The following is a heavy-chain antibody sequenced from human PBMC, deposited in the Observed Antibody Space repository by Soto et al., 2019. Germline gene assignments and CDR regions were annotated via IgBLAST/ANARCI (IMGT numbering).Heavy chain of an antibody. Sequence: SETLSLTCTLSGGSVRAPDWWNWVRQSPDKGLAWIAEVHISGHSNYNPSLRSRVSVSIDSSKNQFYLNLNSVTAADTAIYYCARVREGCSAYNCYFGRRGQVTQVAVSS. V-gene: IGHV4-4*02. CDR3: ARVREGCSAYNCYFGR. CDR1: GGSVRAPDW. CDR2: VHISGHS. D-gene: IGHD1-1*01. J-gene: IGHJ4*03.